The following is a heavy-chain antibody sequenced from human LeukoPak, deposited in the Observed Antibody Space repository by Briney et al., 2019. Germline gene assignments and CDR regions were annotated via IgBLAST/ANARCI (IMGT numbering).Heavy chain of an antibody. CDR2: IHYTGST. D-gene: IGHD3-22*01. J-gene: IGHJ4*02. Sequence: PSETLSLTCTVSGGSINSYYWSWIRQPPGKGLECIGYIHYTGSTNYNPSLKSRVTISVDTSKNQFSLKLSSVTAADTAVYYCARDPEQNYYDSSGYPDYRFDYWGQGTLVTVSS. CDR3: ARDPEQNYYDSSGYPDYRFDY. CDR1: GGSINSYY. V-gene: IGHV4-59*12.